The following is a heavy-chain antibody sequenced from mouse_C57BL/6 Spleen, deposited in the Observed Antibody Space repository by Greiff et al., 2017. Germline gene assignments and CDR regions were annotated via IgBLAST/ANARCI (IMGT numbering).Heavy chain of an antibody. CDR3: ARELGYGSSYAMDY. V-gene: IGHV5-17*01. D-gene: IGHD1-1*01. CDR2: ISSGSSTI. CDR1: GFTFSDYG. Sequence: EVQLVESGGGLVKPGGSLKLSCAASGFTFSDYGMHWVRQAPEKGLEWVAYISSGSSTIYYADTVKGRFTISRDNAKNTLFLQMTSLRSEDTAMYYCARELGYGSSYAMDYWGQGTSVTVSS. J-gene: IGHJ4*01.